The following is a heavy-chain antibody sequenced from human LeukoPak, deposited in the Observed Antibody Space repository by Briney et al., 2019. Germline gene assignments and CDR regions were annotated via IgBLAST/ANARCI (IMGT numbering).Heavy chain of an antibody. J-gene: IGHJ4*02. CDR2: INHSGST. D-gene: IGHD3-22*01. CDR1: GGSFSAYY. CDR3: ARDYRRYYYDSSGYYYGKLTRRYTYYFDY. V-gene: IGHV4-34*01. Sequence: SETLTLTCAVYGGSFSAYYWTWIRQPPGKGLEWIGEINHSGSTNYNPSLKSRVTISVDTSKNQFSLKLSSVTAADTAVYYCARDYRRYYYDSSGYYYGKLTRRYTYYFDYWGQGTLVTVSS.